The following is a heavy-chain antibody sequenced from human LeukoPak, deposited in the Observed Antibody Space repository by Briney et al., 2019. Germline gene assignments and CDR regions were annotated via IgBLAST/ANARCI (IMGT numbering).Heavy chain of an antibody. CDR2: IIPILGIA. J-gene: IGHJ6*02. CDR3: ARDLGPQPTIYYYYYGMDV. V-gene: IGHV1-69*04. D-gene: IGHD5-24*01. Sequence: GASVKVSCKASGGTFSSYAISWVRQAPGQGLEWMGRIIPILGIANYAQKFQGRVTITADKSTSTAYMELRSLRSDDTAVYYCARDLGPQPTIYYYYYGMDVWGQGTTVTVSS. CDR1: GGTFSSYA.